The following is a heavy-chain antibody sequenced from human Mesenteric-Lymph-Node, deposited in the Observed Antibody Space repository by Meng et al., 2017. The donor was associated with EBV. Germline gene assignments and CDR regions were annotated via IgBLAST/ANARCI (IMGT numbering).Heavy chain of an antibody. CDR2: IYWDDDK. J-gene: IGHJ4*02. CDR3: AHSRNYYGSGTYTFDY. D-gene: IGHD3-10*01. V-gene: IGHV2-5*02. CDR1: EVSLSTNGVG. Sequence: ITLKESRPTLVTATQTPTLACTFSEVSLSTNGVGVGWIRQPPGKALEWLALIYWDDDKRYSPSLKSRLTINKDTSKNEVVLTMTNMDRVDTATYYCAHSRNYYGSGTYTFDYWSQGTLVTVSS.